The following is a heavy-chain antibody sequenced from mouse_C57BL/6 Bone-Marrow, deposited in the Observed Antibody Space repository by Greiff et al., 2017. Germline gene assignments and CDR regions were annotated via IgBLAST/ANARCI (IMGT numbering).Heavy chain of an antibody. CDR1: GFTFSNYW. Sequence: EVKLVESGGGLVQPGGSMKLSCVASGFTFSNYWMNWVRQSPETGLEWVAQIRLKSDNYATHYAASVKGRFTISSDDSKSSVYLQMNNLRAEDTGIYYCTDGSYARDYFDYWGQGTTLTVSS. CDR2: IRLKSDNYAT. V-gene: IGHV6-3*01. J-gene: IGHJ2*01. CDR3: TDGSYARDYFDY. D-gene: IGHD1-1*02.